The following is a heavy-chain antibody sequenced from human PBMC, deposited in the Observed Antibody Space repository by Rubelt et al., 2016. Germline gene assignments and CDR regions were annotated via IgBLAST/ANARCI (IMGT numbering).Heavy chain of an antibody. Sequence: QLQLQESGPGLVKPSETLSLTCTVSGGSISSSSYYWGWIRQPPGKGLEWIGSIYYSGSTYYNPSLKSRVTISVDTSKNQFSLKLSCVTAADTAVYYCARDCIVGATCAFDIWGQGTMVTVSS. J-gene: IGHJ3*02. V-gene: IGHV4-39*07. CDR3: ARDCIVGATCAFDI. CDR1: GGSISSSSYY. D-gene: IGHD1-26*01. CDR2: IYYSGST.